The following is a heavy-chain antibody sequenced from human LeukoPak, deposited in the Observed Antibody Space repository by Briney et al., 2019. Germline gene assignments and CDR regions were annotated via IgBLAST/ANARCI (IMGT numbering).Heavy chain of an antibody. J-gene: IGHJ3*02. Sequence: PSETLSLTCTVSGGSISSSSYYWGWIRQPPGKGREWIGSIYYSGSTYYNPSLKSRVTISVDTSKNQFSLKLSSVTAADTAVYYCARQLRQWLGHDAFDIWGQGTMVTVSS. V-gene: IGHV4-39*01. CDR3: ARQLRQWLGHDAFDI. CDR1: GGSISSSSYY. CDR2: IYYSGST. D-gene: IGHD6-19*01.